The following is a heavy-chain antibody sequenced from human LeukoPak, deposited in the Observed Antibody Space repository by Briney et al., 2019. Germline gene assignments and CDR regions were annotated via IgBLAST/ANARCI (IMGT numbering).Heavy chain of an antibody. Sequence: SETPCLTRAVSVDSLSILYSSCVPDSPRRGGGCGGYLFNGGSTNYHPSLKSRVTMSLDTSRDQFSLRLSSVTAADTAIYYCASRPADGTWYGVFDYCSRGKGTTVS. J-gene: IGHJ6*03. D-gene: IGHD6-13*01. CDR3: ASRPADGTWYGVFDYCS. V-gene: IGHV4-59*11. CDR1: VDSLSILY. CDR2: LFNGGST.